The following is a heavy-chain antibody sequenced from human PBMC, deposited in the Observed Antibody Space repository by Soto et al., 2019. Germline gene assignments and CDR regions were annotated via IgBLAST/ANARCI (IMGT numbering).Heavy chain of an antibody. CDR1: GGSINSRYW. V-gene: IGHV4-4*02. Sequence: LSLTCAVSGGSINSRYWWSWVRQSPGKGLEWIGEIYHSGSTNYNPSLKSRVTISVDKSKNQFSLNLSSVTAADTAVYYCARDQNGSGNYYTRYFDYWGQGTLVTVSS. CDR3: ARDQNGSGNYYTRYFDY. J-gene: IGHJ4*02. D-gene: IGHD3-10*01. CDR2: IYHSGST.